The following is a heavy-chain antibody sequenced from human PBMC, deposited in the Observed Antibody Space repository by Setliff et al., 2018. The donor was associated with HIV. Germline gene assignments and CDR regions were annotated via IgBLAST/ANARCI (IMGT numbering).Heavy chain of an antibody. V-gene: IGHV1-18*01. Sequence: GASVKVSCKASGYTFTTYGITWVRQAPGQGLEWMGWISGYNGNTRYAQKLQGRVTMTTDTSTSTAYMELTSLASDDTAEYYCARGDWRTPYWYFDLWGRGTQVTVSS. J-gene: IGHJ2*01. D-gene: IGHD2-21*01. CDR1: GYTFTTYG. CDR3: ARGDWRTPYWYFDL. CDR2: ISGYNGNT.